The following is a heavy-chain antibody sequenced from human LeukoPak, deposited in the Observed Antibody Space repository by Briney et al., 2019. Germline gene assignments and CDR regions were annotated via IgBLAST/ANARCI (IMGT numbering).Heavy chain of an antibody. CDR3: AKDRGDLDY. Sequence: GGSLRLSCAASGFTVSSNYMNWVRQAPGKGLEWVSAISGSGGSTYYADSVKGRFTISRDNSKNTLYLQMNSLRAEDTAVYYCAKDRGDLDYWGQGTLVTVSS. J-gene: IGHJ4*02. CDR2: ISGSGGST. V-gene: IGHV3-23*01. CDR1: GFTVSSNY. D-gene: IGHD3-10*01.